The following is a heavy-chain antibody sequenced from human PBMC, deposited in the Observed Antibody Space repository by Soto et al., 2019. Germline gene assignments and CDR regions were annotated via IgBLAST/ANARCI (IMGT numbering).Heavy chain of an antibody. Sequence: GGSLSLSCAASGFTFSSYGMHWVRQAPGKGLEWVAVIWYDGSNKYYADSVKGRFTISRDNSKNTLYLQMNSLRAEDTAVYYCARGDLTTRTSAFDIWGQGTMVTVSS. V-gene: IGHV3-33*01. CDR3: ARGDLTTRTSAFDI. CDR2: IWYDGSNK. D-gene: IGHD4-17*01. CDR1: GFTFSSYG. J-gene: IGHJ3*02.